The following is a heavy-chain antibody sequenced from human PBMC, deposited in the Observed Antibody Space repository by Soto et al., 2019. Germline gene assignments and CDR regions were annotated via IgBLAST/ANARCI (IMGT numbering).Heavy chain of an antibody. V-gene: IGHV3-23*01. Sequence: GGSLRLSCAASGFTFSSYAMSWVRQAPGKGLEWVSAISGSGGSTYYADSVKGRFTISRENSKNTLYLQMNSLRAEDTAVYYCAKAKHRVVPAEVDYYYMDVWGKGTTVTVSS. J-gene: IGHJ6*03. CDR3: AKAKHRVVPAEVDYYYMDV. D-gene: IGHD2-2*01. CDR2: ISGSGGST. CDR1: GFTFSSYA.